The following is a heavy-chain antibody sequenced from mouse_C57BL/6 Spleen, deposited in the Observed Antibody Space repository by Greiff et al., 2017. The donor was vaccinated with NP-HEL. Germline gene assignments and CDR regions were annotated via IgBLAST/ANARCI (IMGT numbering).Heavy chain of an antibody. CDR2: ISDGGSYT. V-gene: IGHV5-4*01. CDR3: ARDYDEGYWYFDV. CDR1: GFTFSSYA. D-gene: IGHD2-12*01. J-gene: IGHJ1*03. Sequence: EVKVVESGGGLVKPGGSLKLSCAASGFTFSSYAMSWVRQTPEKRLEWVATISDGGSYTYNPDNVKGRFTISRDNAKNNLYLQMSHLKSEDTAMYYCARDYDEGYWYFDVWGTGTTVTVSS.